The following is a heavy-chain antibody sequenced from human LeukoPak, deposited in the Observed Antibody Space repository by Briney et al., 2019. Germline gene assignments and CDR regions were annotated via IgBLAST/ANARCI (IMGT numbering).Heavy chain of an antibody. CDR1: GFTFSSYS. J-gene: IGHJ4*02. CDR2: ILYDGSKK. D-gene: IGHD1-26*01. V-gene: IGHV3-30-3*01. CDR3: ATTLGATAVDFEE. Sequence: PGRSLRLSCAASGFTFSSYSMHWVRQAPGKGLEWVAVILYDGSKKYYADSVKGRFTISRDNSKNTLYLQMNSLRLEDTAVYYCATTLGATAVDFEEWGQGALVTVSS.